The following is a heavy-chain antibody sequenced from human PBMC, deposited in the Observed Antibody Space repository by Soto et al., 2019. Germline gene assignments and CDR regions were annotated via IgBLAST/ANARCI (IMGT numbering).Heavy chain of an antibody. CDR3: ARVLRRGGDYVFDY. J-gene: IGHJ4*02. D-gene: IGHD4-17*01. Sequence: PSETLSLTCTVSGGSVSSGSYYWSWIRQPPGKGLEWIGYIYYSGSTNYNPSLKSRVTISVDTSKNQFSLKLSSVTAADTAVYYCARVLRRGGDYVFDYWGQGTLVTVSS. V-gene: IGHV4-61*01. CDR1: GGSVSSGSYY. CDR2: IYYSGST.